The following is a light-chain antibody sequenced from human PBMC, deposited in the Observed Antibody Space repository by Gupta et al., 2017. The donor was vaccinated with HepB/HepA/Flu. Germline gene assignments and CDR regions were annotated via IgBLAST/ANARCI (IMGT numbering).Light chain of an antibody. CDR1: SSDVGSDNL. CDR2: EVS. Sequence: QSALTKPDSASGSHGQSIIISCTGTSSDVGSDNLVSWYQQYPGKAPKLLIYEVSKRPSGVSNRFSGSKSGNTASLTISGLQAEDEADYYCCSYAGSRAFWVFGGGTKVTVL. CDR3: CSYAGSRAFWV. V-gene: IGLV2-23*02. J-gene: IGLJ3*02.